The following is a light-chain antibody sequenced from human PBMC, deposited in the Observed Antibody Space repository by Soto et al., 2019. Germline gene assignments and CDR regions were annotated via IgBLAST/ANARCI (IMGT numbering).Light chain of an antibody. Sequence: QSALTQPVSVSGSPGQSITISCTGTSSDVGGYNYVSWYQQHPGKATKLMIYDVSNRPSGVSNRFSGSKSGNTASLSISGLQAEDEADYYCSSYTSTSTLVFGGGTKLTVL. V-gene: IGLV2-14*01. CDR3: SSYTSTSTLV. J-gene: IGLJ2*01. CDR1: SSDVGGYNY. CDR2: DVS.